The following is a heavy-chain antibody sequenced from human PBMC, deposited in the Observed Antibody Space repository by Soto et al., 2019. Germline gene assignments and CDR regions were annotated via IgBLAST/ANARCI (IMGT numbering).Heavy chain of an antibody. CDR3: GHTRGWLTDY. V-gene: IGHV2-5*02. CDR2: VYWDDGT. Sequence: QITLRESGPTLVKPTQTLTLTCTFSGFSLSTSGVGVVWIRQPPGKALEWLALVYWDDGTRYSPSLMSRLTITKDTSKNQVVLTMTNMEPVDTGTYYWGHTRGWLTDYWGQGTLLTVSS. J-gene: IGHJ4*02. CDR1: GFSLSTSGVG. D-gene: IGHD3-10*01.